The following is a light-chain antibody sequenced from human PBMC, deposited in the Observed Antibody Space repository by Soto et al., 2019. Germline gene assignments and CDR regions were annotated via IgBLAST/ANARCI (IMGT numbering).Light chain of an antibody. CDR2: DAS. J-gene: IGKJ2*01. CDR3: QQYDNPPYT. Sequence: DIQMTQSPSSLSASVGDRVTITCQASQDISNYLNWYQQKPGKAPKLLIYDASNLETGVPSRFSGSGSGTDFTFTISSLQPEDIATYYCQQYDNPPYTFGQGTTLEIK. V-gene: IGKV1-33*01. CDR1: QDISNY.